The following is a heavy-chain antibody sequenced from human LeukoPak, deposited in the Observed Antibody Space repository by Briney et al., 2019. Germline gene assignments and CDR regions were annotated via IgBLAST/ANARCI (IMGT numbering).Heavy chain of an antibody. CDR1: GFSFTNAW. D-gene: IGHD3-22*01. J-gene: IGHJ4*02. CDR3: TAFGSGSSRY. V-gene: IGHV3-15*01. CDR2: IKTKTEGGTT. Sequence: PGGSLSLSCAASGFSFTNAWMTWVRQAPGKGLEWVGRIKTKTEGGTTDYPAPVKGRFTISRDESKNTLYLQMNTLKPEDTAVYYCTAFGSGSSRYWGQGTLVTVSS.